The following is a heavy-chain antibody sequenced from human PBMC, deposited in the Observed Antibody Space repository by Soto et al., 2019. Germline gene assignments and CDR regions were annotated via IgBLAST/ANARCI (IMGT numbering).Heavy chain of an antibody. J-gene: IGHJ6*03. Sequence: GGSLRLSCAASGFTVSSNYMSWVRQAPGKGLEWVSVIYSGGSTYYADSVKGRFTISRDNSKNTLYLQMNSLRAEDTAVYYCARATPVGFWSGPTPSYMDVWGKGTTVTVSS. CDR3: ARATPVGFWSGPTPSYMDV. CDR1: GFTVSSNY. CDR2: IYSGGST. D-gene: IGHD3-3*01. V-gene: IGHV3-66*01.